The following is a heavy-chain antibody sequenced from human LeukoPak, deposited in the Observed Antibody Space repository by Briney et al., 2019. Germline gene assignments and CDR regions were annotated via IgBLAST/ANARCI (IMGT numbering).Heavy chain of an antibody. CDR3: ARDPFVVVPAAMDYYYYGMDV. CDR1: GGTFSSYA. V-gene: IGHV1-69*13. J-gene: IGHJ6*02. D-gene: IGHD2-2*01. Sequence: SVKVSCKASGGTFSSYAISWVRQAPGQGLEWMGGIIPIFGTANYAQKFQGRVTITADESTSTAYMELSSLRSEDTAVYYCARDPFVVVPAAMDYYYYGMDVWGQGTTVTVSS. CDR2: IIPIFGTA.